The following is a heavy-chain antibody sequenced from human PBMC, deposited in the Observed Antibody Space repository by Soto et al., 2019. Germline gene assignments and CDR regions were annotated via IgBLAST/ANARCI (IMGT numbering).Heavy chain of an antibody. J-gene: IGHJ5*02. D-gene: IGHD2-2*01. CDR2: IYHSGST. V-gene: IGHV4-4*02. Sequence: SETLSLTCAVSGGSISSSNWWCGVRQPPGKRLGRIGEIYHSGSTNYPPSLKSRATISEDKSKNQFSLKQSTVTAADTAVYDCSRDWGYCSSPRSDYWIDPWGQGTLVTVSS. CDR1: GGSISSSNW. CDR3: SRDWGYCSSPRSDYWIDP.